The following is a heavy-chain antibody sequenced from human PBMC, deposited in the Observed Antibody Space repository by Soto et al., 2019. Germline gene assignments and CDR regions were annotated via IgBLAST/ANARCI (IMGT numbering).Heavy chain of an antibody. CDR3: AKDLTARMVYAPTINWFDP. Sequence: GGSLRLSCAASGFTFSSYAMSWVRQAPGKGLEWVSAISGSGGSTYYADSVKGRFTISRDNSKNTLYLQMNSLRAEDTAVYYCAKDLTARMVYAPTINWFDPWGQGTLVTVSS. J-gene: IGHJ5*02. D-gene: IGHD2-8*01. CDR1: GFTFSSYA. CDR2: ISGSGGST. V-gene: IGHV3-23*01.